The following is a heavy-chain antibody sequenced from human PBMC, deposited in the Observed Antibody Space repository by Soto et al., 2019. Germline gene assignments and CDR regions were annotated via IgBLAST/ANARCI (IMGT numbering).Heavy chain of an antibody. CDR2: ISPNSGDI. J-gene: IGHJ4*02. Sequence: QVQLVQSGAEVKKPGASVKVSCKASGYTFTGYYIHWVRQAPGQGLEWMGWISPNSGDINYAQKFQGRVTMTRDSSINTAYRELGILRSDDTAVYYCARPRGGGTRDFDYWGQGTLVTVSS. V-gene: IGHV1-2*02. CDR3: ARPRGGGTRDFDY. CDR1: GYTFTGYY. D-gene: IGHD3-10*01.